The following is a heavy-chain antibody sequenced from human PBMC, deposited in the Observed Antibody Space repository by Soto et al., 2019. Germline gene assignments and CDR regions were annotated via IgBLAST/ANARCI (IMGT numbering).Heavy chain of an antibody. J-gene: IGHJ4*02. CDR1: GFTFSSFS. D-gene: IGHD2-15*01. Sequence: PEGSLRLSCGASGFTFSSFSMHWVRQAPGKGLEWVSYISSSSTIYYADSVRGRFTISRDNAKNSLYLQMNSLRDEDTAVFYCARDAPRCSGGTCLDYWGQGT. CDR3: ARDAPRCSGGTCLDY. V-gene: IGHV3-48*02. CDR2: ISSSSTI.